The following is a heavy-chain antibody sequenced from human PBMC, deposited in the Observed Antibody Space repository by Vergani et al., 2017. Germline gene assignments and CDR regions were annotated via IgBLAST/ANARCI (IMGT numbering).Heavy chain of an antibody. J-gene: IGHJ4*02. Sequence: QLRLQESGPGLLKPSETLSLTCSVPDGSIRSSSSYWAWLRQPPGKGLEWIGSIYHQSGTTHYHPSLTGRVIIGVDTTNNQFSLTLNSMATTDTAVSYCATGFSDFDYWGQGILVTVSS. D-gene: IGHD3-3*01. V-gene: IGHV4-39*01. CDR2: IYHQSGTT. CDR1: DGSIRSSSSY. CDR3: ATGFSDFDY.